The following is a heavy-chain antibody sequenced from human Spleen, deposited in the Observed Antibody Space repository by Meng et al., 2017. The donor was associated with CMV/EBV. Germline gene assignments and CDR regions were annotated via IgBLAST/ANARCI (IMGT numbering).Heavy chain of an antibody. D-gene: IGHD3-10*01. CDR1: GSNSSSNW. CDR2: IHHSGRT. CDR3: ARDMAAPGLGESLGMDP. V-gene: IGHV4-4*02. J-gene: IGHJ5*02. Sequence: GSNSSSNWWSWVRRPPGKGLEWIGEIHHSGRTNYNPSLESRVTIPVDKSKNHFSLKVNSVTAADTAVYYCARDMAAPGLGESLGMDPWGQGTLVTVSS.